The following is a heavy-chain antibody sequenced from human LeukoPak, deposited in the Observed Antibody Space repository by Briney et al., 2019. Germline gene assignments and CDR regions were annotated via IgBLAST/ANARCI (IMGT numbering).Heavy chain of an antibody. CDR3: ARARNYCSSTSCYGFFDY. J-gene: IGHJ4*02. D-gene: IGHD2-2*01. CDR1: GGSFSGYY. Sequence: SETLSLTCAVYGGSFSGYYWSWIRQPPGKGLEWIGEINHSGSTNYNPSLKSRVTISVDTSKNQFSLKLSSVTAADTAVYYCARARNYCSSTSCYGFFDYWGQGTLVTVSS. CDR2: INHSGST. V-gene: IGHV4-34*01.